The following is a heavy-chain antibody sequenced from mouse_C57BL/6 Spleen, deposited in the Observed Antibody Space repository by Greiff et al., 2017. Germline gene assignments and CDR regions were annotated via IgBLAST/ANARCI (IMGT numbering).Heavy chain of an antibody. CDR2: IYPGSGST. V-gene: IGHV1-55*01. CDR3: AREDSILVDYYAMDY. CDR1: GYTFTSYW. J-gene: IGHJ3*01. D-gene: IGHD1-1*02. Sequence: QVQLKQPGAELVKPGASVKMSCKASGYTFTSYWITWVKQRPGQGLEWIGDIYPGSGSTNYNEKFKSKATLTVDTSSSTAYMQLSSLTSEDSAVYYCAREDSILVDYYAMDYWGQGTLVTVSA.